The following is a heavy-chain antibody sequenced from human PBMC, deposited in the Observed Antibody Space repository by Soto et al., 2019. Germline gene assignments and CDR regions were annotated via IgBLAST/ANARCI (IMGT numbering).Heavy chain of an antibody. J-gene: IGHJ4*02. CDR1: GGSITSGDYY. V-gene: IGHV4-30-4*01. CDR3: ARVGGGDLGTVDY. D-gene: IGHD2-21*01. Sequence: QVQLQESGPGLVKPSQTLSLTCTVSGGSITSGDYYWSWIRQPPGKGLEWIGYIYYSGSTYYNPSLKSRVTISVDTSKNQFSLKLSSVTAADTAVYYCARVGGGDLGTVDYWGQGTLVTVSS. CDR2: IYYSGST.